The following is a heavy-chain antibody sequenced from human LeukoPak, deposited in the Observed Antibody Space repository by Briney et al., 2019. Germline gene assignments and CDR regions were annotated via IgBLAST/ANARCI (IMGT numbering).Heavy chain of an antibody. V-gene: IGHV3-7*01. J-gene: IGHJ3*01. CDR1: GFTFSNYW. CDR3: ARDQGYCTSASCRGDAFDV. CDR2: IKQDGSEK. Sequence: GGSLRLSCAASGFTFSNYWMSWVRQAQGKGLEWVAKIKQDGSEKYYVDSVKGRFTISRDNAKNSLSLQMNSLRAEDTAVYYCARDQGYCTSASCRGDAFDVWGQGSMISVSS. D-gene: IGHD2-2*01.